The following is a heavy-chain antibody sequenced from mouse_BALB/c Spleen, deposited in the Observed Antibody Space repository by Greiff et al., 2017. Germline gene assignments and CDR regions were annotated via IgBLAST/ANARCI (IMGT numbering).Heavy chain of an antibody. Sequence: EVKLEESGGGLVKPGGSLKLSCAASGFTFSSYTMSWVRQTPEKRLEWVATISSGGSYTYYPDSVKGRFTISRDNAKNTLYLQMSSLKSEDTAMYYCTRDHDGYYYYAMDYWGQGTSVTVSS. CDR1: GFTFSSYT. V-gene: IGHV5-6-4*01. J-gene: IGHJ4*01. CDR3: TRDHDGYYYYAMDY. D-gene: IGHD2-3*01. CDR2: ISSGGSYT.